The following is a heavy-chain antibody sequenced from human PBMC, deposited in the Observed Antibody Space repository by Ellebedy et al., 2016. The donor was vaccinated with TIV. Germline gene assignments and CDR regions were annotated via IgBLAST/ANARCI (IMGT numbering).Heavy chain of an antibody. Sequence: ASVKVSCKASGYTFTSYGISWVRQAPGQGLEWLGWINTYHGYTNYAQRLQGRVTMTADTSTSTAYMELRSLRFDDTAVYYCARVYGSDREAGYWGQGALVTVSS. CDR1: GYTFTSYG. CDR3: ARVYGSDREAGY. J-gene: IGHJ4*02. CDR2: INTYHGYT. V-gene: IGHV1-18*04. D-gene: IGHD3-10*01.